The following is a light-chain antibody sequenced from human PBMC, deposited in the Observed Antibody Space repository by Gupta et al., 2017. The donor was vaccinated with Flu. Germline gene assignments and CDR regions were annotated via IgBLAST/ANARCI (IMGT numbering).Light chain of an antibody. Sequence: DRVTITCRASQTIDNYLNWYQQKPGKAPKLLIYATSTLHNGVPSRFSPSGSGTDFTLTISSLQAEDFATYFCQQTYTTPWTFGQGTKVEIK. CDR1: QTIDNY. V-gene: IGKV1-39*01. J-gene: IGKJ1*01. CDR3: QQTYTTPWT. CDR2: ATS.